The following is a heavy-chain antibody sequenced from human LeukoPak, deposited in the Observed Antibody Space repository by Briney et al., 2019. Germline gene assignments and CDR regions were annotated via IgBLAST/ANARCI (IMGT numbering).Heavy chain of an antibody. Sequence: SGGSLRLSCAASGFTFSSYSMNWVRQAPGKGLEWVSYISSSSSTIYYADSVKGRFTISRDNVQNSLYLQMNSLRAEDTAVYYCTRDPHSLDYWGQGTLVTVSS. CDR2: ISSSSSTI. CDR3: TRDPHSLDY. V-gene: IGHV3-48*01. CDR1: GFTFSSYS. J-gene: IGHJ4*02. D-gene: IGHD5-18*01.